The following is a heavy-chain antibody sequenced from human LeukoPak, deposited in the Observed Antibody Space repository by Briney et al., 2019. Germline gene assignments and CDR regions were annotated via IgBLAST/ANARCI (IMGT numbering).Heavy chain of an antibody. CDR1: GGTFSSYA. CDR2: MNPNSGNT. V-gene: IGHV1-8*02. J-gene: IGHJ4*02. D-gene: IGHD2-2*01. Sequence: GSSVKVSCKASGGTFSSYAISWVRQATGQGLEWMGWMNPNSGNTGYAQKFQGRVTMTRNTSISTAYMELSSLRSEDTAVYYCARGGVYCSSTSCSHESDYWGQGTLVTVSS. CDR3: ARGGVYCSSTSCSHESDY.